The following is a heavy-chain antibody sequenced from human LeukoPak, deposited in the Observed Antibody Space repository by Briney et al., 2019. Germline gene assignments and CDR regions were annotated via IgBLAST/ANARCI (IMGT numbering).Heavy chain of an antibody. Sequence: GGSLRLSCAASGFTFSSYAMSWVRQAPGKGLEWVSALSGSGGSTYYADSVKGRFTISRDNSKNTLYLQMNSLRAEDTAVYYCASGRHYDFWSGYVELFDYWGQGTLVTVSS. CDR1: GFTFSSYA. J-gene: IGHJ4*02. D-gene: IGHD3-3*01. CDR3: ASGRHYDFWSGYVELFDY. V-gene: IGHV3-23*01. CDR2: LSGSGGST.